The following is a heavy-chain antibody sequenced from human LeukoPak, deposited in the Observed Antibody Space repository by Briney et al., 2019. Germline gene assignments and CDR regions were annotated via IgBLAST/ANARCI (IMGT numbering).Heavy chain of an antibody. V-gene: IGHV1-2*02. D-gene: IGHD1-26*01. CDR2: INPNSGGT. Sequence: GASVKVSCKASGYTFTGYYMHWVRQAPGQGLEWMGWINPNSGGTNYAQKFQGRITMTRDTPISTAHLELSRLRSDDTAVYYCARFLPQKWELPGNWFDPWGQGTLVTVSS. CDR1: GYTFTGYY. CDR3: ARFLPQKWELPGNWFDP. J-gene: IGHJ5*02.